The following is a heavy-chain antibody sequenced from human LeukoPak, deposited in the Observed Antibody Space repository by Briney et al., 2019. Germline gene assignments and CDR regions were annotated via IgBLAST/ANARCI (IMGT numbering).Heavy chain of an antibody. J-gene: IGHJ4*02. Sequence: GRSLRLSCAASGFTFSSYAMHWVRQAPGKGLEWVAVISYDGSNKYYADSVKGRFTISRDNSKNTLYLQMNGLRAEDTAVYYCARDLDIVATIVFDYWGQGTLVTVSS. V-gene: IGHV3-30*04. CDR2: ISYDGSNK. D-gene: IGHD5-12*01. CDR1: GFTFSSYA. CDR3: ARDLDIVATIVFDY.